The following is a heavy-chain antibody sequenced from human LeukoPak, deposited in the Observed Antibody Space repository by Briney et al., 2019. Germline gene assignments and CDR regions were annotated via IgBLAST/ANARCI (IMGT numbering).Heavy chain of an antibody. CDR3: ARVRSGSYLRDAFDI. Sequence: ASVKVSCKASGYTFTTYNINWVRQAPGQGLEWMGWISGYNGNTNYAQKLQGRVTMTTDTSTSTAYMELRSLKSDDTAVYYCARVRSGSYLRDAFDIWGQGTMVTVSS. CDR1: GYTFTTYN. D-gene: IGHD1-26*01. V-gene: IGHV1-18*01. CDR2: ISGYNGNT. J-gene: IGHJ3*02.